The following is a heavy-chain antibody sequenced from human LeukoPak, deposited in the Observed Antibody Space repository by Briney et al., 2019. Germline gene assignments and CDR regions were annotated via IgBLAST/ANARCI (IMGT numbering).Heavy chain of an antibody. V-gene: IGHV3-73*01. D-gene: IGHD3-10*01. CDR1: GFTFSGSA. Sequence: GGSLKLSCAASGFTFSGSAMHWVRQASGKGLGWVGRIRSKANSYATAYAASVKGRFTISRDDSKNTAYLQMNSLKTEDTAVYYCTRHPFGGSGSYYRNWGQGTLVTVSS. J-gene: IGHJ4*02. CDR3: TRHPFGGSGSYYRN. CDR2: IRSKANSYAT.